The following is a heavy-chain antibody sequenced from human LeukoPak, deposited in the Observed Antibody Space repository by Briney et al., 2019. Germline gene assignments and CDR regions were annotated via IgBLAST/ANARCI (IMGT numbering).Heavy chain of an antibody. CDR1: GGSFSGYY. D-gene: IGHD5-18*01. CDR3: ARGQGGYSYGYGFYYYYMDV. J-gene: IGHJ6*03. V-gene: IGHV4-34*01. CDR2: INHSGST. Sequence: PSETLSLTCAVYGGSFSGYYWSWIRQPPGKGLEWIGEINHSGSTNYNPSLKSRVTISVDTSKNLFSLKLSSVTAADTAVYYCARGQGGYSYGYGFYYYYMDVWGKGTTVTVSS.